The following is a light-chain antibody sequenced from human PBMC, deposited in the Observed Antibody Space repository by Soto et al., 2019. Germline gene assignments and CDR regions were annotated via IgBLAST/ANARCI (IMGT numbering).Light chain of an antibody. J-gene: IGKJ4*01. CDR2: GTS. V-gene: IGKV1-39*01. CDR3: QQSYSTLTLA. Sequence: DIQMTQSPSSLFASVGDRVTITCRASQGIRNNLGWYQQKPGKAPKRLIYGTSNLQYGAPSRFSGSGSGTDFTLTISSLQPEDFATYYCQQSYSTLTLAFGGGTKVDI. CDR1: QGIRNN.